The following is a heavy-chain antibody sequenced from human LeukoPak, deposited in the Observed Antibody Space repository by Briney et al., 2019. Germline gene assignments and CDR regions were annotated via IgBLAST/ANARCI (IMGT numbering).Heavy chain of an antibody. V-gene: IGHV4-39*01. J-gene: IGHJ4*02. CDR3: ATRMSAAGTSFDY. D-gene: IGHD6-13*01. Sequence: PSETLSLTCTVSGGSISSSSYYWSWIRQPPGKGLEWIGEINHSGSTSYNPSLKSRVTISVDTSKNQFSLKLSSVTAADTAVFYCATRMSAAGTSFDYWGQGTLVTVSS. CDR2: INHSGST. CDR1: GGSISSSSYY.